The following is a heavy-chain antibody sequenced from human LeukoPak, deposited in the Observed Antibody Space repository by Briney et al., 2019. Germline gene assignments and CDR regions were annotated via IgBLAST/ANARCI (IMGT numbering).Heavy chain of an antibody. J-gene: IGHJ4*02. Sequence: GGSLRLSCAASGFPLSDHFMVWIRQAPGKGLEWLSYISTVSTYINYANSVRGRFTTSRDNSQHSLYLQMNDLRPDDTAVYFCARQSPATTAFAFWGQGTLVTVSS. V-gene: IGHV3-11*03. CDR3: ARQSPATTAFAF. D-gene: IGHD1-14*01. CDR2: ISTVSTYI. CDR1: GFPLSDHF.